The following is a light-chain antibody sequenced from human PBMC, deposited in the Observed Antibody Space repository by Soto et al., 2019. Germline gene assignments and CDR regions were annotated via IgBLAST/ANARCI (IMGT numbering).Light chain of an antibody. Sequence: DIKMTQSPSSLSASLGDRVTITYRASQAISSCLACYQQKPGKAPKRLIYKASTLKSGVPSRFSGSGSGTKFTLTISSLQPDDFATYYCQHYNSYSEAFGQGTKVDI. V-gene: IGKV1-5*03. J-gene: IGKJ1*01. CDR2: KAS. CDR1: QAISSC. CDR3: QHYNSYSEA.